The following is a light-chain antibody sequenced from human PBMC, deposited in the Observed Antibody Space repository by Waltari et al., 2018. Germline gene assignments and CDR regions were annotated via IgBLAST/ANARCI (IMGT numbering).Light chain of an antibody. Sequence: QSALTQPASVSGSPGQSITISCTGTSSDVGAYDYVSWYQQPPGKVPKPMIYDVTYRPSGISNRFSGAKAGITAFLTISELQAEDEADYYCSSHTSSRTRVFGGGTELTVL. CDR3: SSHTSSRTRV. V-gene: IGLV2-14*03. CDR1: SSDVGAYDY. J-gene: IGLJ3*02. CDR2: DVT.